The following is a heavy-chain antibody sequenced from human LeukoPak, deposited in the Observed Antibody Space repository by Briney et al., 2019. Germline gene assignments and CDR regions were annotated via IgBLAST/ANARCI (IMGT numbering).Heavy chain of an antibody. CDR2: ISYDGSNK. J-gene: IGHJ1*01. Sequence: GRSLRLSCAASGFTFSSYAMHWVRQAPGKGLEWVAVISYDGSNKYYADSVKGRFTISRDNSKNTLYLQMNSLRAEDTAVYYCASSVPGVTEYFQHWGQGTLVTVSS. CDR1: GFTFSSYA. CDR3: ASSVPGVTEYFQH. D-gene: IGHD2-21*02. V-gene: IGHV3-30-3*01.